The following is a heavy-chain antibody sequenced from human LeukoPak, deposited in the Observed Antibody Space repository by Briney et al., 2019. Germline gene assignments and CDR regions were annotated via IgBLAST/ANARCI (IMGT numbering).Heavy chain of an antibody. D-gene: IGHD2-2*02. Sequence: PGGSLRLSCAASGFTFSSYALSWVRQAPGKGLEWVSAISGSGGSTYYADSVKGRFTISRDNSKSTLYLQMNNLRAEDTAVYYCANWVVPAAIRVADYWGQGTLVTVSS. J-gene: IGHJ4*02. CDR3: ANWVVPAAIRVADY. V-gene: IGHV3-23*01. CDR2: ISGSGGST. CDR1: GFTFSSYA.